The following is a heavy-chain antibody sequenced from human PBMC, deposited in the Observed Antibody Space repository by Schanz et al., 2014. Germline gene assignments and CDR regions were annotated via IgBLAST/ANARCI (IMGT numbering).Heavy chain of an antibody. Sequence: QVQLQESGPGLVKPSETLSLTCNVSGDSIRSYYWSWIRQPPGKGLEWIGYIYDSGNTYYNPSLKSRVTMSIDTSENQFSLNLRSVTGADTAVYYCARLVGPSFYYGMDVWGRGTTVTVSS. CDR1: GDSIRSYY. D-gene: IGHD2-15*01. V-gene: IGHV4-59*06. CDR3: ARLVGPSFYYGMDV. J-gene: IGHJ6*02. CDR2: IYDSGNT.